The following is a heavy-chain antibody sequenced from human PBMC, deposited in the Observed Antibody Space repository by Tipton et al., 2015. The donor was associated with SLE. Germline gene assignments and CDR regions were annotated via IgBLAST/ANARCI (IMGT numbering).Heavy chain of an antibody. CDR1: GYSFSSYW. CDR2: IYPGDSDT. D-gene: IGHD3-3*01. CDR3: ARQNTIFGVVASFDY. Sequence: QLVQSGAEVKKPGESLKISCKGSGYSFSSYWIGWVRQMPGKGLEWMGIIYPGDSDTRYSPSFQGQVTISADKSISTAYLQWSSLKASDTAMYYCARQNTIFGVVASFDYWGQGTLVTVSS. J-gene: IGHJ4*02. V-gene: IGHV5-51*01.